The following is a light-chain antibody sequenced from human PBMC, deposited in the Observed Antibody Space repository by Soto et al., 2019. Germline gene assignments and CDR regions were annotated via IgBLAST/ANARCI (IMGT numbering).Light chain of an antibody. CDR2: DAS. CDR1: QSFSRW. J-gene: IGKJ1*01. V-gene: IGKV1-5*01. CDR3: QQYGSSPRT. Sequence: DIQMTQSPSTLSASVGDRVTITCRASQSFSRWLAWYQQKPGKAPKLLIYDASTLDRGVPSRFSGSGSGTEFTLTISRLEPEDFAVYYCQQYGSSPRTFGQGTKVDIK.